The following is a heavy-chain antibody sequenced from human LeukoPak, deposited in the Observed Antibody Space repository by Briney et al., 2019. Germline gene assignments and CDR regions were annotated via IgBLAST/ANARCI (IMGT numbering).Heavy chain of an antibody. CDR1: GYTFTSYG. Sequence: ASVKVSCKASGYTFTSYGISWVRQAPGQGLEWMGWISAYNGNTNYAQKLQGRVTMTTDTSTSTAYMELRSLRSDDTAVYYCARAEGIAAAGSPINWFDPWGQGTLVTVSS. V-gene: IGHV1-18*01. CDR2: ISAYNGNT. D-gene: IGHD6-13*01. J-gene: IGHJ5*02. CDR3: ARAEGIAAAGSPINWFDP.